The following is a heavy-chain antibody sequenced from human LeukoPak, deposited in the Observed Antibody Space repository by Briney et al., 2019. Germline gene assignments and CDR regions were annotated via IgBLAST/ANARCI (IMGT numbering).Heavy chain of an antibody. CDR1: GGSISNYY. CDR3: ARKGDYGGNSAVGWFDP. V-gene: IGHV4-59*08. CDR2: IYYSGST. D-gene: IGHD4-23*01. Sequence: SETLSLTCTVSGGSISNYYWNWIRQPPGKGLEWIGHIYYSGSTNYNPSLKSRVTISVDTSKNQFSLKLSSVTAADTAVYYCARKGDYGGNSAVGWFDPWGQGSLVTVSS. J-gene: IGHJ5*02.